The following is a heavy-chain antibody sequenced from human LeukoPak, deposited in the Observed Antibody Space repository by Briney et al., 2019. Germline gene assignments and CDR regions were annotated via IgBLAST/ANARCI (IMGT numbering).Heavy chain of an antibody. Sequence: SETLSLTCAVYGGSFSGYYWSWIRQPPGKGLEWIGYIYYSGSTYYNPPLKSRVTISVDTSKNQFSLKLSSVTAADTAVYYCARDARVEFDPRGQGTLVTVSS. V-gene: IGHV4-30-4*08. CDR1: GGSFSGYY. CDR3: ARDARVEFDP. J-gene: IGHJ5*02. D-gene: IGHD3-3*01. CDR2: IYYSGST.